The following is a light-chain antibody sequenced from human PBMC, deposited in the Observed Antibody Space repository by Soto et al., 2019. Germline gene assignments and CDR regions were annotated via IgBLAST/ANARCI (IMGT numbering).Light chain of an antibody. CDR2: EVS. J-gene: IGLJ1*01. V-gene: IGLV2-8*01. CDR3: NSYAGSNNLGV. Sequence: QSALTQPPSASGSPGQSVTISCTGTSSDVGGYNYVSWYQHHPGKAPKLMIYEVSKRPSGVPDRFSGSKSGNTASLTVPGLQAEDEADYYCNSYAGSNNLGVFGTGTKLTVL. CDR1: SSDVGGYNY.